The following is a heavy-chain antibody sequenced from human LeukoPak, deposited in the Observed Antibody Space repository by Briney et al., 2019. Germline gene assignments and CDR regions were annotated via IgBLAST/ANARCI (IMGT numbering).Heavy chain of an antibody. D-gene: IGHD2-2*01. Sequence: ASVKVSCKASGYTFTNYGIGWVRQVPGQGLEWMGWISAYNGDTNSAQKLQGRVTMTTDTSTSTAYMELRGLRSADTAVYYCAGARGILPSAMDQYFYMDVWGKGTTVTVSS. CDR2: ISAYNGDT. CDR3: AGARGILPSAMDQYFYMDV. V-gene: IGHV1-18*01. J-gene: IGHJ6*03. CDR1: GYTFTNYG.